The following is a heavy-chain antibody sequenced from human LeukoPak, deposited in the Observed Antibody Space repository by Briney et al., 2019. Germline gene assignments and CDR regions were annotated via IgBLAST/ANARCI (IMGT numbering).Heavy chain of an antibody. D-gene: IGHD3-3*01. CDR2: ISGSGGST. Sequence: GGSLRLSCAASGFTFSSYAMSWVRQAPGKGLEWVSAISGSGGSTYYADSVKGRFTISRDNSKNTLYLQMNSLRAEDTAVYYCAKDRGQSEASDYDFWSGYYWFDPWGQGTLVTVSS. CDR1: GFTFSSYA. CDR3: AKDRGQSEASDYDFWSGYYWFDP. V-gene: IGHV3-23*01. J-gene: IGHJ5*02.